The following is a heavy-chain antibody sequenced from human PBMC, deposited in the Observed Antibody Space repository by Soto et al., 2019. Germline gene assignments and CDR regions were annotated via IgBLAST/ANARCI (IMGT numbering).Heavy chain of an antibody. Sequence: GSLLLSCASSGFSFISYVMHWVRQAPGRGLEWVAVIWYDGNNKYYADSVKGRFTISRDNSEKTLYLQMNSLRAEDTAVYYCARGRDAFDIWGQGTMVTVSS. J-gene: IGHJ3*02. V-gene: IGHV3-33*01. CDR2: IWYDGNNK. CDR1: GFSFISYV. CDR3: ARGRDAFDI.